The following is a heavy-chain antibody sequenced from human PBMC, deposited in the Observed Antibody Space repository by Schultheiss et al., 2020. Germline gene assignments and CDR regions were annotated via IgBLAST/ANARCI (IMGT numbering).Heavy chain of an antibody. V-gene: IGHV4-59*01. Sequence: SETLSLTCTVSGDSIRSYYWSWIRQPPGKGLEWIGYIYYSGSTNYNPSLKGRITFSVDTSKNQFSLNLSPVTAADTAVYYCAGGIAAAGDAVDIWGQGTMVNV. CDR2: IYYSGST. D-gene: IGHD6-13*01. CDR3: AGGIAAAGDAVDI. J-gene: IGHJ3*02. CDR1: GDSIRSYY.